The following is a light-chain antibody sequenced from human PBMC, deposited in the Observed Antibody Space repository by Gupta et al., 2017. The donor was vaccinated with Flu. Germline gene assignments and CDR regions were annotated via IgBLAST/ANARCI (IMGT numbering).Light chain of an antibody. CDR1: QSVSSN. V-gene: IGKV3-15*01. CDR3: QHYEKWPPLT. CDR2: GAS. J-gene: IGKJ4*01. Sequence: EIVLTQSPATLSLSPGERATLSCRASQSVSSNLAWYQQKPGQAPRLLIYGASTRATGIPARFSGGGSGTEFTLTISSRQSEDFAVYFCQHYEKWPPLTFGGGTXVEIK.